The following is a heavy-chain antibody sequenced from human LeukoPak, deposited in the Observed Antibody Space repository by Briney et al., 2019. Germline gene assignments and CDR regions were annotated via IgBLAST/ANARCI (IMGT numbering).Heavy chain of an antibody. J-gene: IGHJ4*02. V-gene: IGHV3-23*01. D-gene: IGHD3-22*01. CDR1: GFTFSNYA. CDR3: AKVPTYYYVTSGFYFDY. CDR2: ISGSGGST. Sequence: GGSLRLSCAASGFTFSNYAMSWVRQPPGKGLEWVSGISGSGGSTYYADSVKGRFTISRDNSKNTLYLQMNSLRAEDTALYYCAKVPTYYYVTSGFYFDYWGQGTLVTVSS.